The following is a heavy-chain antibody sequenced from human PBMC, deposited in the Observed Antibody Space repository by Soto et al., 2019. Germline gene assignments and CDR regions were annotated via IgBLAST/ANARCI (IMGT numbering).Heavy chain of an antibody. CDR1: GGSISSYY. CDR3: ARASSSWYRNTYYYSYMDV. Sequence: SETLSLTCTVSGGSISSYYWNWLRQPPGKGLEWIGYIYYSGNTNYNPSLKSRVTISVDTSKNQFSLKLSSVTAADTAVYYCARASSSWYRNTYYYSYMDVRGKGTTVTVSS. V-gene: IGHV4-59*01. J-gene: IGHJ6*03. D-gene: IGHD6-13*01. CDR2: IYYSGNT.